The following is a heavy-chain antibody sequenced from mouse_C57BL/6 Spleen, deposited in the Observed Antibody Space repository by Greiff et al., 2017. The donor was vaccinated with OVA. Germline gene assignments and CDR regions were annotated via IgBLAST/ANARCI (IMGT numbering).Heavy chain of an antibody. V-gene: IGHV1-52*01. CDR1: GYTFTSYW. CDR2: IDPSDSET. J-gene: IGHJ2*01. CDR3: ERSKTGYFDY. Sequence: VQLQQPGAELVRPGSSVKLSCKASGYTFTSYWMHWVKQRPIQGLEWIGNIDPSDSETHYNQKFKDKATLTVDKSASTAYMQLSSLTSEDSAVYYCERSKTGYFDYWGQGTTLTVSS.